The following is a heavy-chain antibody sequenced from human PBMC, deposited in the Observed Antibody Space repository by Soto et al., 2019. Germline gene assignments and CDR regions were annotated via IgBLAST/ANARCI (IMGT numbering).Heavy chain of an antibody. CDR3: ARDSEMLGPLTTVTTGGAFDI. Sequence: QVQLVQSGAEVKKPGASVKVSCKASGYTFTSYGISWVRQAPGQGLEWMGWISAYNGNTKYSQKFQGRVTITRDTSASTAYMELSSLRSEDTAVYYCARDSEMLGPLTTVTTGGAFDIWGQGTMVTVSS. CDR2: ISAYNGNT. CDR1: GYTFTSYG. D-gene: IGHD4-17*01. J-gene: IGHJ3*02. V-gene: IGHV1-18*01.